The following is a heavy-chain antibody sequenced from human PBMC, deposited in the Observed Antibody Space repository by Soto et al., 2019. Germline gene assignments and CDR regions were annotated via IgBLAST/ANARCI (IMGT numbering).Heavy chain of an antibody. J-gene: IGHJ3*02. CDR2: ISGSGGST. CDR3: AKGFKYQTYSVAAGSTYAFDI. Sequence: VGSLRLSCAASGFTFSSYAMSWVRQAPGKGLEWVSAISGSGGSTYYADSVKGRFTISRDNSKNTLYLQMNSLRAEDTAVYYCAKGFKYQTYSVAAGSTYAFDIWGQGTMGTV. V-gene: IGHV3-23*01. D-gene: IGHD6-13*01. CDR1: GFTFSSYA.